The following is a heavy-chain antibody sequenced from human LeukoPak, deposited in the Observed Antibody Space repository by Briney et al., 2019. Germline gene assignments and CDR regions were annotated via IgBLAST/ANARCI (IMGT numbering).Heavy chain of an antibody. CDR2: IIPIFGTA. CDR1: GGTSSSYA. J-gene: IGHJ3*02. Sequence: GASVKVSCKASGGTSSSYAISWVRQAPGQGLEWMGGIIPIFGTANYAQKFQGRVTITTDESTSTAYMELSSLRSEDTAVYYCAAPQWLEAFDIWGQGTMVTVSS. V-gene: IGHV1-69*05. CDR3: AAPQWLEAFDI. D-gene: IGHD6-19*01.